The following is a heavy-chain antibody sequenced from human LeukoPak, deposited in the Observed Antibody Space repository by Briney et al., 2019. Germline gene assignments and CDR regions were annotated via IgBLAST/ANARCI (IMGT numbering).Heavy chain of an antibody. CDR3: ARLRHSNTDHYYYYGMDV. Sequence: GGSLRLSCEASGFTFSGSAMHWVRQASGKGLEWVGRIRSTTDTAYAASVKGRFTISRDDSKNTAYLQMNSLKTEDTAVYYCARLRHSNTDHYYYYGMDVWGQGTAVTVSS. CDR2: IRSTTDT. J-gene: IGHJ6*02. D-gene: IGHD2/OR15-2a*01. V-gene: IGHV3-73*01. CDR1: GFTFSGSA.